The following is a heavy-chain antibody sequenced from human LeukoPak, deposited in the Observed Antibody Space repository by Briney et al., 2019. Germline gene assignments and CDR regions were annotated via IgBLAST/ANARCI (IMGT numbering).Heavy chain of an antibody. Sequence: ASVKVSCKASGYTFTSYAMNWVRQAPGQGLEWMGWINTNTGNPTYAQGFTGRFVFSLDTSVSTAYLQISSLKAEDTAVYYCARGPQELRDDYDGYWGQGTLVTVSS. V-gene: IGHV7-4-1*02. CDR2: INTNTGNP. D-gene: IGHD4-17*01. J-gene: IGHJ4*02. CDR1: GYTFTSYA. CDR3: ARGPQELRDDYDGY.